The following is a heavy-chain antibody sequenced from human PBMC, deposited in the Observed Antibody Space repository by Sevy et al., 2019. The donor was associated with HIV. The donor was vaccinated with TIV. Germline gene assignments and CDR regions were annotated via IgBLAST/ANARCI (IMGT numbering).Heavy chain of an antibody. CDR2: IYYSGST. D-gene: IGHD2-2*02. CDR3: AREGCCSSTSCYKYYYYGMDV. V-gene: IGHV4-61*01. J-gene: IGHJ6*02. CDR1: GGSVSSGSYY. Sequence: SETLSLTCTVSGGSVSSGSYYWSWIRQPPGKGLEWIGYIYYSGSTNYNPSLKSRVTISVDTSKNQFSLKLGSVTAADTAVYYCAREGCCSSTSCYKYYYYGMDVWGQGTTVTVSS.